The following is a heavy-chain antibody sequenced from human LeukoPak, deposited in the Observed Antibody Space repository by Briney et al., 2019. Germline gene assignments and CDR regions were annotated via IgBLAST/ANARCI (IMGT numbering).Heavy chain of an antibody. CDR3: ARARGGYGDYGSWFDP. J-gene: IGHJ5*02. Sequence: SETLSLTCTVSGDSISGYYWNWIRQPPGKGLEWIGFVHYSGSTNYNPSLKSRVTISVDISKNQFSLNLSSVTAADTAVYYCARARGGYGDYGSWFDPWGQGTLVPVSS. CDR2: VHYSGST. V-gene: IGHV4-59*01. D-gene: IGHD4-17*01. CDR1: GDSISGYY.